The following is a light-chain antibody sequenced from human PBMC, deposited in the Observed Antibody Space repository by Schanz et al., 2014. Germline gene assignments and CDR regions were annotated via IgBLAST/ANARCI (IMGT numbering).Light chain of an antibody. J-gene: IGKJ1*01. Sequence: DIVMPQSPLSLPVPPGAPASISCRSTHSLLYSNGYNYLDWYLQKPGQSPQLLIYLGSNRASGVPDRFSGSGSGTDFTLKISRVEAEDVGVYYCMQALQTPRTFGQGTKVEIK. CDR3: MQALQTPRT. CDR1: HSLLYSNGYNY. CDR2: LGS. V-gene: IGKV2-28*01.